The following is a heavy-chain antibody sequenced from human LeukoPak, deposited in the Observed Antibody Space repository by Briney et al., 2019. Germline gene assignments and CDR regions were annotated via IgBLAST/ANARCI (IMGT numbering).Heavy chain of an antibody. D-gene: IGHD6-6*01. V-gene: IGHV4-61*01. CDR2: IYYSGST. J-gene: IGHJ4*02. Sequence: SETLSLTCTVSGGSISSSSYYWSWIRQPPGKGLEWIGYIYYSGSTNYNPSLKSRVTISVDTSKNQFSLKLSSVTAADTAVYYCAREQYSSSFAAFDYWGQGTLVTVSS. CDR1: GGSISSSSYY. CDR3: AREQYSSSFAAFDY.